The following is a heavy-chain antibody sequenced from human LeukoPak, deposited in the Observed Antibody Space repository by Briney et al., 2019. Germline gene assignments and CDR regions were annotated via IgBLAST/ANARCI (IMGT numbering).Heavy chain of an antibody. J-gene: IGHJ3*01. CDR1: GFTVSSYV. CDR3: PKARIAAAGTAAFDV. CDR2: LSGSGSST. V-gene: IGHV3-23*01. Sequence: GGPLRHSRAPSGFTVSSYVMTWVRLPPGKGLEGVSALSGSGSSTQSEESVKTRFTISRDNCKNRLHLKMNTLRDEDRAVYYCPKARIAAAGTAAFDVWGRGRMVTVSS. D-gene: IGHD6-13*01.